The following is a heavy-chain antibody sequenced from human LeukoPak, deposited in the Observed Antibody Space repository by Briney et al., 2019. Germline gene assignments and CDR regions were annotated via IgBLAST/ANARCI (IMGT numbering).Heavy chain of an antibody. Sequence: KPGGSLRLSCAASGFTFSNYAMTWVRQAPGRGLEWVSTISDSGHNTYDADFVRGRFSISRDNSKSTLYLRMSNLRAKDTTVYFCARGGGLDVWGQGATVTVSS. CDR2: ISDSGHNT. V-gene: IGHV3-23*01. D-gene: IGHD3-16*01. J-gene: IGHJ6*02. CDR3: ARGGGLDV. CDR1: GFTFSNYA.